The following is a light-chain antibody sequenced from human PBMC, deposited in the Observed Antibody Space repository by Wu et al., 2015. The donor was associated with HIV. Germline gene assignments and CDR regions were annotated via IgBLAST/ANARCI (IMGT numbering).Light chain of an antibody. CDR1: QSIDSD. CDR2: DAS. J-gene: IGKJ2*03. Sequence: EIVLTQSPATLSLSPGRRATLSCRASQSIDSDLGWYQQRPGQAPRLLIYDASNRATGIPDRFSGSGSGTDFTLTISRLEPEDFAVYYCQQYGSSPDSFGQGTKLEIK. CDR3: QQYGSSPDS. V-gene: IGKV3-20*01.